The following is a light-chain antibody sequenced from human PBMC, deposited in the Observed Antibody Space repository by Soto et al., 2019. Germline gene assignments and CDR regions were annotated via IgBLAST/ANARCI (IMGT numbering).Light chain of an antibody. Sequence: EIVMTQSPATLSVSPGERATLSCRASQSVSSSYLAWYQQKPGQAPRLLIYGASSRATGIPDRFSGSGSGTDFTLTISRLQSEDFVVYYCQHYNNWPFTFGGGTKVDIK. CDR3: QHYNNWPFT. CDR1: QSVSSSY. J-gene: IGKJ4*01. CDR2: GAS. V-gene: IGKV3D-15*01.